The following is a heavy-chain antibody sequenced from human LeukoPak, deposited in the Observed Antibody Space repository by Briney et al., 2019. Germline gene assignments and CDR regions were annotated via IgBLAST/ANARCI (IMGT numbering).Heavy chain of an antibody. CDR3: AKAASSSWPSYYYGMDV. D-gene: IGHD6-13*01. CDR1: GGSISSGGYS. CDR2: IYHSGST. Sequence: SQTLSLTCAVSGGSISSGGYSWSWIRQPPGKGLEWIGYIYHSGSTYYNPSLKSRVTISVDRSKNQFSLKLSSVTAADTAVYYCAKAASSSWPSYYYGMDVWGQGTTVTVSS. V-gene: IGHV4-30-2*01. J-gene: IGHJ6*02.